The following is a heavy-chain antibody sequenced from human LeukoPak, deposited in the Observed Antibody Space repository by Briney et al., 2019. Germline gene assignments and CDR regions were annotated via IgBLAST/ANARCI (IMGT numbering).Heavy chain of an antibody. CDR1: GFTFSSYS. V-gene: IGHV3-21*01. Sequence: GGSLRLSCAASGFTFSSYSMNWVRQAPGKGLEWVSSISSSSSYIYCADSVKGRFTISRDNAKNSLYLQMNSLRAEDTAVYYCATPGGVAVALMNVWGKGTTVTVSS. J-gene: IGHJ6*04. CDR2: ISSSSSYI. CDR3: ATPGGVAVALMNV. D-gene: IGHD6-19*01.